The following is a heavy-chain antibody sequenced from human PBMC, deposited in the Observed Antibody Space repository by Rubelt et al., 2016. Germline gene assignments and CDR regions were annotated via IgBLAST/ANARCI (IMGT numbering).Heavy chain of an antibody. CDR3: ARDPLPVRGVIMTPTH. CDR1: GYTFTSYG. Sequence: QVQLVQSGAEVKKPGASVKVSCKASGYTFTSYGISWVRQAPGQGLEWMGWISAYNGNTNYAQKLQGRVTMTTDTATSPAYMELRSPGSDDTAVYYCARDPLPVRGVIMTPTHWGQGTLVTVSS. V-gene: IGHV1-18*01. J-gene: IGHJ4*02. CDR2: ISAYNGNT. D-gene: IGHD3-10*01.